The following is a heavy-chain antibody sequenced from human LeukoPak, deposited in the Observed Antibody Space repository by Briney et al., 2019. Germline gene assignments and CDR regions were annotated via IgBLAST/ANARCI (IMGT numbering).Heavy chain of an antibody. D-gene: IGHD4-17*01. Sequence: ASVKVSCKASGYTFSTYGISWVRQAPGQGLEWMGWISGYNGNTKYAQKFQGRVTMTTDTSTSTAYMELRSLKYDDTAMYYCARGSENTFTVTTSDLDYWGQGTLVTVSS. J-gene: IGHJ4*02. V-gene: IGHV1-18*01. CDR1: GYTFSTYG. CDR3: ARGSENTFTVTTSDLDY. CDR2: ISGYNGNT.